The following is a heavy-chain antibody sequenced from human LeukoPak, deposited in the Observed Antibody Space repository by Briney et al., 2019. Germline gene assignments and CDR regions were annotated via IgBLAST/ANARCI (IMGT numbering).Heavy chain of an antibody. CDR3: ARDRVEQWLVQGDWYFDL. Sequence: SETLSLTCTVSGGSISSYYWSWIRQPPGKGLEWIGHIYYSGSTNYNPSLKSRVTISVDTSKNQFSLKLSSVTAADTAVYYCARDRVEQWLVQGDWYFDLWGRGTLVTVSS. V-gene: IGHV4-59*01. CDR2: IYYSGST. J-gene: IGHJ2*01. CDR1: GGSISSYY. D-gene: IGHD6-19*01.